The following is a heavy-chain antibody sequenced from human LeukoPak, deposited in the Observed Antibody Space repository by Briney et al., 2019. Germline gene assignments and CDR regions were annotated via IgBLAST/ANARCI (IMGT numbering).Heavy chain of an antibody. CDR3: AREVVVADEYNWFDP. CDR1: GYTFTIYY. CDR2: INPSGGST. D-gene: IGHD2-15*01. Sequence: ASVNVSCKASGYTFTIYYMHWVRQAPGQGLEWMGIINPSGGSTSYAQKFQGRVTMTRDTSTSTVYMELSSLRSEDTAVYYCAREVVVADEYNWFDPWGQGTLVTVSS. J-gene: IGHJ5*02. V-gene: IGHV1-46*01.